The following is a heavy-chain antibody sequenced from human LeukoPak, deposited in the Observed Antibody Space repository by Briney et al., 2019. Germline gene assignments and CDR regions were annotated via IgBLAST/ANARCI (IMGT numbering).Heavy chain of an antibody. Sequence: GGSLRLSCAVSGFTFSDYYMSWIRQAPGKGLEWVSYISSSGSTIYYADSVKGRFTISRDNAKNSLYLQMNSLRAEDTAVYYCARDCSSTSCYYYGMDVWGQGTTVTVSS. CDR2: ISSSGSTI. D-gene: IGHD2-2*01. V-gene: IGHV3-11*01. CDR3: ARDCSSTSCYYYGMDV. J-gene: IGHJ6*02. CDR1: GFTFSDYY.